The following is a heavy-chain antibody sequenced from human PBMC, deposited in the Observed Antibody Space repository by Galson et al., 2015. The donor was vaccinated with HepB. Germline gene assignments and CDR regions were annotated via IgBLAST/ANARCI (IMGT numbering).Heavy chain of an antibody. J-gene: IGHJ5*02. CDR3: ASGGVRGWFDP. Sequence: TLSLTCTVSGGSISSYYWSWIRQPAGKGLEWIGRIYTSGSTNYNPSLKSRVTMSVDTSKNQFSLKLSSVTAADTAVYYCASGGVRGWFDPWVQGTLVTVSS. D-gene: IGHD3-10*01. V-gene: IGHV4-4*07. CDR1: GGSISSYY. CDR2: IYTSGST.